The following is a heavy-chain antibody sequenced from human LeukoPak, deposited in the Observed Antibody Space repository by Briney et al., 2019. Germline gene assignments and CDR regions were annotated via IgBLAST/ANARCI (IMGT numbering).Heavy chain of an antibody. Sequence: ASVKVSCKASGYTFTNYYIHWVRQAPGQGLEWMGIINPSGDITTYARQFQSRVTLTSDTSTSTVYMELSSLRSEDTAVYYCARVGGHYDSDGAYWGQGTLVIVSS. CDR1: GYTFTNYY. J-gene: IGHJ4*02. CDR2: INPSGDIT. CDR3: ARVGGHYDSDGAY. V-gene: IGHV1-46*01. D-gene: IGHD3-3*01.